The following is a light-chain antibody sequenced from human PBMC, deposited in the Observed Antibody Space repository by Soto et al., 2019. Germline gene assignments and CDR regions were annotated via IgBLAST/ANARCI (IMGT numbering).Light chain of an antibody. Sequence: EIVLTQSPGTLSLSPGERASLSCRASQSVSSSYLAWYQQKPGQAPRLLIYGASSRATGIPDRFSGSGSGTDFTLTISRLEPEDFAVYYCQLYGTSPKTFVQGTKVDIK. CDR3: QLYGTSPKT. J-gene: IGKJ1*01. CDR2: GAS. V-gene: IGKV3-20*01. CDR1: QSVSSSY.